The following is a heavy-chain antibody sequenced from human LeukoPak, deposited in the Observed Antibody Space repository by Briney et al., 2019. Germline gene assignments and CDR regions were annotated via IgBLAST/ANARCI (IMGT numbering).Heavy chain of an antibody. CDR1: GFTFSSYS. CDR2: ISNSSYI. CDR3: ARDLVSGTGYDY. Sequence: GGSLRLSCAASGFTFSSYSMTWVRQAPGKGLEWVSSISNSSYIYYADSVKGRFTISRDNAKNSLYLQMDSLRAEDTAVYYCARDLVSGTGYDYWGQGTLVTVSS. J-gene: IGHJ4*02. D-gene: IGHD3-10*01. V-gene: IGHV3-21*01.